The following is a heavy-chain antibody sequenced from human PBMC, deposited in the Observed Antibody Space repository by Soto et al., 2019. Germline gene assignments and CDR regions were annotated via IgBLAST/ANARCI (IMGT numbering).Heavy chain of an antibody. V-gene: IGHV1-3*01. Sequence: QVHLVQSGTEVKKPGASVKLSCKTSGYSFSRYAVHWLRQAPGQSLEWMGWINGGNGNTKYSENFQGRVILSRDTSANTAYMELTSLTLEDTAVYYCARDRVVLPPWGVFAPWGQGTRVTVSS. CDR2: INGGNGNT. J-gene: IGHJ5*02. CDR3: ARDRVVLPPWGVFAP. D-gene: IGHD2-21*01. CDR1: GYSFSRYA.